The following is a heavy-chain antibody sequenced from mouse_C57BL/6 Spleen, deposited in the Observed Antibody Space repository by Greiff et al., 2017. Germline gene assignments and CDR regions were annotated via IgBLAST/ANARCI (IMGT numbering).Heavy chain of an antibody. J-gene: IGHJ4*01. CDR2: IYPRSGNT. V-gene: IGHV1-81*01. CDR3: ARTLDGYYEDYAMDY. CDR1: GYTFTSYG. D-gene: IGHD2-3*01. Sequence: VQLQQSGAELARPGASVKLSCKASGYTFTSYGISWVKQRTGQGLEWIGEIYPRSGNTYYNEKFKGKATLTADKSSSTAYMELRSLTSEDSAVYFCARTLDGYYEDYAMDYWGQGTSVTVSS.